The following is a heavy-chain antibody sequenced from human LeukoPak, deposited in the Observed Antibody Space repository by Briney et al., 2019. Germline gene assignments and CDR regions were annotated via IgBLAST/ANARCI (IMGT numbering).Heavy chain of an antibody. Sequence: GGSLRLSCAASGFTFSSYAMSWVRQAPGKGLEWVSAISGSGGSTYYADSVKGRFTISRDNSKNTLYLQLNSLRPEDTAVYFCARHNYYQFDYWGQGTLVTASS. J-gene: IGHJ4*02. D-gene: IGHD1-1*01. CDR3: ARHNYYQFDY. CDR2: ISGSGGST. V-gene: IGHV3-23*01. CDR1: GFTFSSYA.